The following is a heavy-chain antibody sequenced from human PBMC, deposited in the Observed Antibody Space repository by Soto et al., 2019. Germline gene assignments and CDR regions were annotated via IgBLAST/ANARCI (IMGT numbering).Heavy chain of an antibody. CDR2: ISGSGHTT. CDR1: GFTFSSYA. D-gene: IGHD7-27*01. Sequence: EVQLLESGGDLVQPGGSLRLSCAASGFTFSSYAMTWVRRAPGKGLEWVSAISGSGHTTFYAVSVKGRFTISRDKSMNTLYLQMNRLSDEDTAIYYCTKGGYDDWGAEGLYYFDYWGQGTLVTVSS. J-gene: IGHJ4*02. CDR3: TKGGYDDWGAEGLYYFDY. V-gene: IGHV3-23*01.